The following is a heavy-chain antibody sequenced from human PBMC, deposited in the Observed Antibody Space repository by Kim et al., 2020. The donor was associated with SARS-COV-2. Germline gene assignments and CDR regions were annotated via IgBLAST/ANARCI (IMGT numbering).Heavy chain of an antibody. J-gene: IGHJ6*02. V-gene: IGHV3-11*01. CDR1: GFTFSDYY. CDR3: ARDLSRYSGIPTFYYYGMDV. Sequence: GGSLRLSCAASGFTFSDYYMSWIRQAPGKGLEWVSYISSSGSTIYYADSVKGRFTISRDNAKNSLYLQMNSLRAEDTAVYYCARDLSRYSGIPTFYYYGMDVWGQGTTVTVSS. CDR2: ISSSGSTI. D-gene: IGHD5-12*01.